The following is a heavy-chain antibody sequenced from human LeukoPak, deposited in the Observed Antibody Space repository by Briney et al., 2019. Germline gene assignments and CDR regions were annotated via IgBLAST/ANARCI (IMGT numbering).Heavy chain of an antibody. CDR3: ARDGRGGYHFDY. CDR2: ISSSSRAT. J-gene: IGHJ4*02. Sequence: GGSLRLSCAASGFTFSSYSINWVRQAPGKGLEWVSFISSSSRATYYADSVKGRFTISRDSAENSLYLQMNSLRAEDTAVYYCARDGRGGYHFDYWGQGTLVTVSS. D-gene: IGHD2-21*01. CDR1: GFTFSSYS. V-gene: IGHV3-48*01.